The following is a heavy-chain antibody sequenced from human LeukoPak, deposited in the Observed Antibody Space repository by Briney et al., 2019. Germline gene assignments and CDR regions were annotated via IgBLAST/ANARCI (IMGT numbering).Heavy chain of an antibody. J-gene: IGHJ4*02. CDR1: GFTFSSYW. D-gene: IGHD6-25*01. Sequence: GGSLRLSCAASGFTFSSYWMHWVRQAPGKGLVWVSRTNSDGSSTSYADSVKGRFTISRDNAKNTLYLQMNSLRAEDTAMYYCARLGSQGGVAALDYWGQGTLVTVSS. CDR3: ARLGSQGGVAALDY. CDR2: TNSDGSST. V-gene: IGHV3-74*01.